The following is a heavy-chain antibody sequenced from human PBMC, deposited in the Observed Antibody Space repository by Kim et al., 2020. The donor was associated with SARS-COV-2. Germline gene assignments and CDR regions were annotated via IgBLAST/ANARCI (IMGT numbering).Heavy chain of an antibody. V-gene: IGHV3-33*01. Sequence: GGSLRLSCAASGFTFSSYGMHWVRQAPGKGLEWVAVIWYDGSNKYYADSVKGRFTISRDNSKNTLYLQMNSLRAEDTAVYYCARDPGSGDGSGAHFDYWGQGTLVTVSS. CDR3: ARDPGSGDGSGAHFDY. J-gene: IGHJ4*02. CDR2: IWYDGSNK. CDR1: GFTFSSYG. D-gene: IGHD3-10*01.